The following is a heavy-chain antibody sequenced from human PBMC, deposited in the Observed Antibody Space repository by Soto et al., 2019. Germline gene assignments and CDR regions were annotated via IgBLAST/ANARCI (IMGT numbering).Heavy chain of an antibody. V-gene: IGHV4-4*02. Sequence: QVHLQESDPGLVKPSGTLSLTCAVSGGSITSNNWWTWVRQPPGKDSEWIGEIFQRGSPNYNPSLRGRVTMSMDISKNQFFLELRSVTAADTAVYYCARVMDARMPDGFDIWGQGTVVTVSS. CDR3: ARVMDARMPDGFDI. CDR1: GGSITSNNW. CDR2: IFQRGSP. D-gene: IGHD2-2*01. J-gene: IGHJ3*02.